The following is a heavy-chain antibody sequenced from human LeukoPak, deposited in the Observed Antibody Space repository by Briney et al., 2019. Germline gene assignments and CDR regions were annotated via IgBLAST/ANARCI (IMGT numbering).Heavy chain of an antibody. CDR2: ISGSGGSS. Sequence: GGSLRLSCAASGFSFSSYAMSWVRQAPGKGLEWVSAISGSGGSSYYADSVKGRFTISRDNSKNSLYLQMNSLRAEDTAVYYRAKDVGGGGYWGQGTLVTVSS. J-gene: IGHJ4*02. CDR1: GFSFSSYA. CDR3: AKDVGGGGY. D-gene: IGHD2-15*01. V-gene: IGHV3-23*01.